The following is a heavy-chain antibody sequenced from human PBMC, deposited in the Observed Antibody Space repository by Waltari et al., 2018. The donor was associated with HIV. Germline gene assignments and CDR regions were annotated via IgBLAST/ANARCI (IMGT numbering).Heavy chain of an antibody. CDR1: GYTFNNYA. CDR3: ARSPAF. V-gene: IGHV7-4-1*02. CDR2: MNTNTGDP. J-gene: IGHJ4*02. Sequence: VHLVQSGSQLKKLWASLMISCKALGYTFNNYAMHWVRQAPGLGLEWLGWMNTNTGDPTYAQGFTGRFVFSLDTSMSTTYLQINTLKPEDSAVYYCARSPAFWGQGTLVIVSS.